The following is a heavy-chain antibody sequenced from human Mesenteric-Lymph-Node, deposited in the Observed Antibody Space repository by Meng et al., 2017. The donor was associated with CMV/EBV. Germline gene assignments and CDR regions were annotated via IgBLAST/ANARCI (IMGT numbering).Heavy chain of an antibody. CDR1: GGSFSGYY. V-gene: IGHV4-34*01. CDR2: INHSGST. CDR3: ARHQRWLKSEGGFNY. Sequence: QVQRQQWGAGLLKPSETLSLPCAVYGGSFSGYYWSWIRQPPGKGLEWIGEINHSGSTNYNPSLKSRVTISVDTSKNQFSLKLSSVTAADTAVYYCARHQRWLKSEGGFNYWGQGTLVTVSS. D-gene: IGHD4-23*01. J-gene: IGHJ4*02.